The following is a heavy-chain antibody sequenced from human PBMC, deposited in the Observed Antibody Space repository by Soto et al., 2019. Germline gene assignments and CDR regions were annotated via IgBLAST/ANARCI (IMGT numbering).Heavy chain of an antibody. Sequence: TTGKGLEWVSAIGTAGDPYYPGSVKGRFTISRENAKNSLYLQMHSLRAGDTAVYYCARSSVGTGPYFFYYDMDVW. D-gene: IGHD1-26*01. J-gene: IGHJ6*01. CDR3: ARSSVGTGPYFFYYDMDV. V-gene: IGHV3-13*05. CDR2: IGTAGDP.